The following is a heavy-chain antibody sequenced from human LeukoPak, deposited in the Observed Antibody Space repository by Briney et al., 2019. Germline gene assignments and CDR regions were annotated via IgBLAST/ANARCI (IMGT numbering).Heavy chain of an antibody. Sequence: SETLSLTCTVSGGSISSYNWSWIRQPPGKGLEWIGYIYYSGSTNYNPSLKSRVTISVDTSKNQFSLKLSSVTAADTAVYYCARSTVTTFDWFDPWGQGTLVTVSS. CDR3: ARSTVTTFDWFDP. J-gene: IGHJ5*02. V-gene: IGHV4-59*01. CDR1: GGSISSYN. D-gene: IGHD4-17*01. CDR2: IYYSGST.